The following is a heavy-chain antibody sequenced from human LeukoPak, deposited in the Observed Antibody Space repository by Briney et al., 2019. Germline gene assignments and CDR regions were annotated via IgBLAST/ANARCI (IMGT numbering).Heavy chain of an antibody. CDR1: GFTLSTYA. D-gene: IGHD5-24*01. CDR2: ISGSGGST. V-gene: IGHV3-23*01. J-gene: IGHJ4*02. Sequence: PGGSLRLSCAASGFTLSTYAMSWVRQAPGKGLEWVSAISGSGGSTYYADSVKGRFTISRDNSDNTVYLHMSSLRAGDTAVYFCAKDDAWIQFNDWGQGTLVTVSS. CDR3: AKDDAWIQFND.